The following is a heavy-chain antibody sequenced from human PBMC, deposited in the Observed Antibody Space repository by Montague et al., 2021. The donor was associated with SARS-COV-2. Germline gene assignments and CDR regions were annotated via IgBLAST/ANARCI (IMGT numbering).Heavy chain of an antibody. J-gene: IGHJ3*02. V-gene: IGHV3-48*03. CDR3: TRDYRSIVGDGLDI. D-gene: IGHD3-16*02. CDR2: ISTSAYTT. CDR1: GFTFSNYD. Sequence: SLRLSCAASGFTFSNYDMNWVRQAPGKGPEWISNISTSAYTTSYAGSVKGRFTISRDNGKNSLYLQMNSLRVEDTAVYYCTRDYRSIVGDGLDIWGQGTKVTVSS.